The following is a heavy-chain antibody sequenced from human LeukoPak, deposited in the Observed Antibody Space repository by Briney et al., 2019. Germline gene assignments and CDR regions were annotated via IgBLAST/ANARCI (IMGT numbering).Heavy chain of an antibody. Sequence: ASVTDSCMASRGTFSRYAMSRVRQARGPEREGMGGMNANFGTANYAQRFQGRVTISADKSTSTAYMELSSLRSEDTAVYYCASGTVGWFGEIEREYYGMDVWGKGTTVTVSS. CDR2: MNANFGTA. J-gene: IGHJ6*04. V-gene: IGHV1-69*06. D-gene: IGHD3-10*01. CDR3: ASGTVGWFGEIEREYYGMDV. CDR1: RGTFSRYA.